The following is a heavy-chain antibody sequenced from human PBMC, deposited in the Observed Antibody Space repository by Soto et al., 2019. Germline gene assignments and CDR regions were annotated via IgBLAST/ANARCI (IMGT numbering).Heavy chain of an antibody. CDR1: GGTFRTSA. Sequence: QVQLVQSGAEVKKPGSSVKVSCKTSGGTFRTSAISWVRQAPGQGLEWMGGIMPVFPTPDYAQKFQGRVTITADESTGTGYMELSSLPSEDTAVYYGARDKDRQQLGGDYYYIVDVGGQGTTVTVSS. D-gene: IGHD3-3*02. J-gene: IGHJ6*01. CDR2: IMPVFPTP. CDR3: ARDKDRQQLGGDYYYIVDV. V-gene: IGHV1-69*12.